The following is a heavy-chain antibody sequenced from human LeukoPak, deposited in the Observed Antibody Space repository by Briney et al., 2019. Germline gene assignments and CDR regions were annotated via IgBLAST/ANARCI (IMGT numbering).Heavy chain of an antibody. J-gene: IGHJ4*02. CDR2: IIPIFGTA. CDR1: GGTFSSYA. D-gene: IGHD3-10*01. V-gene: IGHV1-69*06. Sequence: SVKVSCKASGGTFSSYAISWVRQAPGQGLEWMGGIIPIFGTANYAQKFQGRVTITADKSTSTAYMELSSLRAEDMALYYCAKDGSSGSPTTYYFDYWGQGTLVTVPS. CDR3: AKDGSSGSPTTYYFDY.